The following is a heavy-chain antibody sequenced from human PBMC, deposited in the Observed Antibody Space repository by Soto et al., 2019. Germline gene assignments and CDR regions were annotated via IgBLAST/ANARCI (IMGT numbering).Heavy chain of an antibody. CDR1: GGSISNYY. D-gene: IGHD4-17*01. Sequence: SETLSLTCTVSGGSISNYYWSWIRQPPGKGLEWIGYIYYSGSTNYNPSLRSRVTISVDTSKNHFSLKLRSVTAADAAVYYCVGTNYFDYWGQGSLVTVSS. J-gene: IGHJ4*02. CDR2: IYYSGST. V-gene: IGHV4-59*08. CDR3: VGTNYFDY.